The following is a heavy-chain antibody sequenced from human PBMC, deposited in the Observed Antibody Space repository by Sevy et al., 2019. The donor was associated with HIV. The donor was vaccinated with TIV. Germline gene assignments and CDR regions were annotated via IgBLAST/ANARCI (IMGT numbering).Heavy chain of an antibody. D-gene: IGHD3-22*01. CDR1: GFTVGSNY. V-gene: IGHV3-53*01. J-gene: IGHJ3*02. CDR2: IYSGVTT. Sequence: GGSLRLSCAASGFTVGSNYMSWVRQAPGKGLEWVSIIYSGVTTSYADSVKGRFTISRDNSKNRLYLQMNSLRAEDKAVYYCARVSVYYYDSSGYYTTGNAFDIWGQGTMVTVSS. CDR3: ARVSVYYYDSSGYYTTGNAFDI.